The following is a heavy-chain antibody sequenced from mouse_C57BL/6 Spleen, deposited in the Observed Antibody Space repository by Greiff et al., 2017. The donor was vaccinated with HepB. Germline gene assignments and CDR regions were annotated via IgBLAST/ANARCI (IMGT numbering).Heavy chain of an antibody. CDR3: ASGYDGTGFAY. Sequence: VQLVESGPGLVAPSQRLSITCTVSGFSLTSYGVDWVRQSPGKGLEWLGVIWGVGSTNYNSALKSRLSISKDNSKSQVFLKMNSLQTDDTAMYYCASGYDGTGFAYWGQGTLVTVSA. D-gene: IGHD2-12*01. CDR2: IWGVGST. CDR1: GFSLTSYG. V-gene: IGHV2-6*01. J-gene: IGHJ3*01.